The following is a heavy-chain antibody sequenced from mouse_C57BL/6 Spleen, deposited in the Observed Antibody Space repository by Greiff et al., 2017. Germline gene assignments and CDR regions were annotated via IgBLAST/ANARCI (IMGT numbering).Heavy chain of an antibody. CDR3: GKGGTRGDYAMDY. Sequence: QVQLQQPGAELVKPGASVKLSCKASGYTFTSYWMPWVQQRPGRGLEWIGRIGPNGGGTKYNEKFKSKATLTVDKPSSTAYMQLSSLTSEDSAVYYCGKGGTRGDYAMDYWGQGTSVTVSS. V-gene: IGHV1-72*01. CDR1: GYTFTSYW. D-gene: IGHD3-3*01. CDR2: IGPNGGGT. J-gene: IGHJ4*01.